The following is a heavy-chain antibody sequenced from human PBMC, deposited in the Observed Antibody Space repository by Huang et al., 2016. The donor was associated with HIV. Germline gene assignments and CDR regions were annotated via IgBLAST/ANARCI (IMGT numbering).Heavy chain of an antibody. CDR1: IFTFSTSA. CDR2: ISGSGSRT. Sequence: EVQLLESGGGLVQPGGSLRLSCAASIFTFSTSAMSWVSQAPGKGLEWVSGISGSGSRTYYADSVKGRFTISRDNSRNTLYLQMKSLRVEDTAIYYCAKGSERSLTGPKYQYYFDYWGQGTLVTVSS. D-gene: IGHD3-3*01. J-gene: IGHJ4*02. CDR3: AKGSERSLTGPKYQYYFDY. V-gene: IGHV3-23*01.